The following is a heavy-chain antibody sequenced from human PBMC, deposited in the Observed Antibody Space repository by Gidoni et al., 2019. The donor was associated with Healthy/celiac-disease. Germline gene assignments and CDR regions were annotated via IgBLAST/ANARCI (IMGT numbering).Heavy chain of an antibody. D-gene: IGHD3-16*02. Sequence: QVQLQQWGAGLLKPSETLSLTCAAYGGSFSGYYWSWIRQPPGKGLEWIGEINHSGSTNYNPSLKGRVTISVDTSKNQFSLKLSSVTAADTAVYYCARRERRLGELSFPDWGQGTLVTVSS. V-gene: IGHV4-34*01. CDR3: ARRERRLGELSFPD. CDR2: INHSGST. J-gene: IGHJ4*02. CDR1: GGSFSGYY.